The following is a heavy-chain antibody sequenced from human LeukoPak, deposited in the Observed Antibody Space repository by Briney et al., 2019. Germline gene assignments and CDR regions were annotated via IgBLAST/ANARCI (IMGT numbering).Heavy chain of an antibody. Sequence: ASVKVSCKASGYTFTSYDINWVRQATGQGLEWMGWMNPNSGNTGYAQKFQGRVTITRNTSISTAYMELSSLRSEDTAVYYCARGTRYYGSGTPTPDFDYWGQGTLVTVSS. V-gene: IGHV1-8*03. J-gene: IGHJ4*02. CDR3: ARGTRYYGSGTPTPDFDY. CDR2: MNPNSGNT. CDR1: GYTFTSYD. D-gene: IGHD3-10*01.